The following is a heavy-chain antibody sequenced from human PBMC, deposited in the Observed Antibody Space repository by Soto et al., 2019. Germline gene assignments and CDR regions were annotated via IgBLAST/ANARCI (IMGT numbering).Heavy chain of an antibody. V-gene: IGHV4-30-4*01. J-gene: IGHJ6*02. CDR3: ARASPVVTDV. CDR1: CGSISSGDYY. Sequence: SETLSLTCTLSCGSISSGDYYWSWIRQPPGKGLEWIGYIYYSGSTYYNPSLKSRVTISVDTSKNQFSLKLGSVTAADTAVYYCARASPVVTDVWGQGTTVT. D-gene: IGHD5-18*01. CDR2: IYYSGST.